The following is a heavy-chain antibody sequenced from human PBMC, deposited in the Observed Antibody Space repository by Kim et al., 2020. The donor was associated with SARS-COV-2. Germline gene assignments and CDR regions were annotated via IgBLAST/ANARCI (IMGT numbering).Heavy chain of an antibody. CDR2: IWYDGSNK. D-gene: IGHD3-10*01. J-gene: IGHJ4*02. CDR3: ARDWRFGELPDDY. Sequence: GGSLRLSCAASGFTFSSYGMHWVRQAPGKGLEWVAVIWYDGSNKYYADSVKGRFTISRDNSKNTLYLQMNSLRAEDTAVYYCARDWRFGELPDDYWGQGTLVTVPS. V-gene: IGHV3-33*01. CDR1: GFTFSSYG.